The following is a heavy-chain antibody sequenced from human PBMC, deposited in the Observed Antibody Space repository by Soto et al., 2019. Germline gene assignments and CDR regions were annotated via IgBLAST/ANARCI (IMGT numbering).Heavy chain of an antibody. Sequence: QVHLVQSGPEVKRPGASVQVSCMTSGYTFTDYYLHWVRQAPGQGLEWMGWVNSKSGGTNYAQKFQGRVSMTRDTSLNTAYMDLNSLSSDDTAVYYCAREPRPTGYSGKWFDFDYWGLGTLVTVSS. CDR1: GYTFTDYY. D-gene: IGHD1-26*01. J-gene: IGHJ4*02. V-gene: IGHV1-2*02. CDR2: VNSKSGGT. CDR3: AREPRPTGYSGKWFDFDY.